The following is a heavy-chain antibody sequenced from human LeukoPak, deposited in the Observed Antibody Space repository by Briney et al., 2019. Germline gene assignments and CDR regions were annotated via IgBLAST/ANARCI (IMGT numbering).Heavy chain of an antibody. V-gene: IGHV4-34*01. J-gene: IGHJ6*02. D-gene: IGHD6-13*01. CDR3: ARAPLADYYYYYGMDV. Sequence: ASETLSLTCAVYGGSFSGYYWSWIRQPPGKGLEWIGEINHSGSTNYNPSLKSRVTISVDTSKNQFSLKLSSVTAADTAVYYCARAPLADYYYYYGMDVWGQGTTVTVSS. CDR1: GGSFSGYY. CDR2: INHSGST.